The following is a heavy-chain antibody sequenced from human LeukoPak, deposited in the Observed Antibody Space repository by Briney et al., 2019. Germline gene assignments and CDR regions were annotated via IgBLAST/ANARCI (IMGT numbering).Heavy chain of an antibody. J-gene: IGHJ4*02. D-gene: IGHD1-26*01. V-gene: IGHV1-18*01. CDR3: ARDMRLVGAPPNFDY. Sequence: ASVKVSCKASGYTFTNYGISWVRQAPGQGLEWMAWISAYNGNTNYAQKLQGRVTMTTDTSTSTAYMELRSLRSDDTAVYYCARDMRLVGAPPNFDYWGQGTLVTVSS. CDR1: GYTFTNYG. CDR2: ISAYNGNT.